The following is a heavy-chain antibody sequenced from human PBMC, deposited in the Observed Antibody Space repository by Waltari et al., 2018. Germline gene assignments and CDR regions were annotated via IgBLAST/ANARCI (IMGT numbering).Heavy chain of an antibody. V-gene: IGHV4-34*01. D-gene: IGHD3-9*01. CDR2: INHSGNP. CDR3: ARGHPFTIVSPRYYYYYYMDV. J-gene: IGHJ6*03. CDR1: SGSLTGYH. Sequence: QVHLQQWGAGLLKPSETLSLTCGVYSGSLTGYHWNWIRQAPGKGLEWKGGINHSGNPDYNPSLESRVTISADTSKNQFSLHLTSVTAADTAVYYCARGHPFTIVSPRYYYYYYMDVWDKGTAVTVSS.